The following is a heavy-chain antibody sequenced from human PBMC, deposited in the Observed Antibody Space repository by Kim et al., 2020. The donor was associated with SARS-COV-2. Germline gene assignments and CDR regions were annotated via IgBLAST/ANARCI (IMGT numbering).Heavy chain of an antibody. CDR1: GFTFSSRA. D-gene: IGHD6-13*01. J-gene: IGHJ4*02. CDR2: ITGSGGVT. CDR3: AKGPKSSSWSYFDY. Sequence: GGSLRLSCATSGFTFSSRALSWVRQAPGKGLEWVSGITGSGGVTYYGDSVKGRFTISRDTSKNTLHLQMNNLRVDDTALYYCAKGPKSSSWSYFDYWGQG. V-gene: IGHV3-23*01.